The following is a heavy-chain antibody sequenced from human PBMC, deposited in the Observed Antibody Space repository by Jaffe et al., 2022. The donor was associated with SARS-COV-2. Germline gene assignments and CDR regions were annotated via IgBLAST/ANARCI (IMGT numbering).Heavy chain of an antibody. CDR3: ARGFGTYSSGWFYYGMDV. CDR1: GFTVSSNY. D-gene: IGHD6-19*01. CDR2: IYSDGTT. V-gene: IGHV3-53*01. Sequence: EVQLVESGGGLIHPGGSLRLSCAASGFTVSSNYMNWVRQAPGKGLEWVSLIYSDGTTYYADSVKGRFSISRDNSNNTVYLQMNSLRAEDTAVYFCARGFGTYSSGWFYYGMDVWGQGTTVTVSS. J-gene: IGHJ6*02.